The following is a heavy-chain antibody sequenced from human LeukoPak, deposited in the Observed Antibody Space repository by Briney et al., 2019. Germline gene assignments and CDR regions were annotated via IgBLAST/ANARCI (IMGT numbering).Heavy chain of an antibody. CDR3: ARDDVVVGWFDP. CDR1: GGSISSSSYY. J-gene: IGHJ5*02. V-gene: IGHV4-39*07. Sequence: SETLSLTCTVSGGSISSSSYYWGWIRQPPGKGLEWIGSIYYSGSTYYNPSLKSRVTISVDTSKSQFSLKLSSVTAADTAVYYCARDDVVVGWFDPWGQGTLVTVSS. CDR2: IYYSGST. D-gene: IGHD2-21*01.